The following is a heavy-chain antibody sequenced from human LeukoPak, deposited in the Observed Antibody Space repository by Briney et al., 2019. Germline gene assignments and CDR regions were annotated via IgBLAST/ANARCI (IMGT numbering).Heavy chain of an antibody. V-gene: IGHV3-23*01. CDR3: ARLVYYGSGRASMVV. CDR2: MSGSGGSP. J-gene: IGHJ6*03. CDR1: GFTFTGYA. D-gene: IGHD3-10*01. Sequence: GGFLRLSCAASGFTFTGYAMKWVRQAPGRGLEWVAAMSGSGGSPDYADSVKGRFTISRANSKKMLYLEMTSLRAEDTGAYFWARLVYYGSGRASMVVCGKGTTVTVSS.